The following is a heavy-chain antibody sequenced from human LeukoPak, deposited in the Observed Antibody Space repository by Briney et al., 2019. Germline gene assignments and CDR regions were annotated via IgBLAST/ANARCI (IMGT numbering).Heavy chain of an antibody. D-gene: IGHD1-26*01. CDR2: IYSGGST. CDR3: ASSRGSYLNDAFDI. J-gene: IGHJ3*02. V-gene: IGHV3-53*01. CDR1: GFTVSSNY. Sequence: PGGSLRLSCAAPGFTVSSNYMSWVRQAPGKGLEWVSVIYSGGSTYYADSVKGRFTISRDNSKNTLYLQMNSLRAEDTAVYYCASSRGSYLNDAFDIWGQGTMVTVSS.